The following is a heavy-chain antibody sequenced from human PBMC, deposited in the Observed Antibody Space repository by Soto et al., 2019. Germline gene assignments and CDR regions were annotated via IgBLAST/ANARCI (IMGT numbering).Heavy chain of an antibody. D-gene: IGHD2-15*01. CDR1: GCAFTSYW. CDR2: VKSDGTTA. Sequence: PGGSLRLSCEASGCAFTSYWMHWVRQAPGKGLVWVAGVKSDGTTATYADSVRGRVTISRDNANNTLYLQMNSLSAEDTAVYYWETLFASPYSPPPFAFWGKGS. J-gene: IGHJ4*02. CDR3: ETLFASPYSPPPFAF. V-gene: IGHV3-74*01.